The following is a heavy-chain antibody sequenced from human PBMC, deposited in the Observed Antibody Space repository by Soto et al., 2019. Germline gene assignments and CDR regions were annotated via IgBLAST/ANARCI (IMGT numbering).Heavy chain of an antibody. D-gene: IGHD3-22*01. CDR2: IYYTGTT. J-gene: IGHJ4*01. CDR3: ARLGDYYHAFDY. CDR1: GSPISSYY. V-gene: IGHV4-59*08. Sequence: SETLSHTCNVSGSPISSYYWSWFRQPPGQGLEWVGYIYYTGTTTYNPSLRSRVAISVDASRSQFSLDLRSVTAADTAVYYCARLGDYYHAFDYWGHGALVTVSS.